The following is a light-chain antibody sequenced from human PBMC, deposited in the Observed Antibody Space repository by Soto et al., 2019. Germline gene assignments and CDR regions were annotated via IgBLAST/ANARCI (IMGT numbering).Light chain of an antibody. CDR2: DAS. CDR1: QGISNY. V-gene: IGKV1-33*01. J-gene: IGKJ1*01. Sequence: DIQMTQSPSSLSASVGDRVTITCQASQGISNYLNWYQQKPGKAPKLLIYDASNLETGVPSRFSGSGSGTDFTFTISSLQPEDIATYYCQQYDNLQTFGQGTKVEIK. CDR3: QQYDNLQT.